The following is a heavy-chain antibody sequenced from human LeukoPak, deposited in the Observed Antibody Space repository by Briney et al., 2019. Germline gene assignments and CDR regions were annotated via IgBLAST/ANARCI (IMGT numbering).Heavy chain of an antibody. CDR2: ISAYNGNT. J-gene: IGHJ4*02. Sequence: QAPGQGLEGMGWISAYNGNTNYAQKLQGRVTMTTDTSTSTAYMELRSLRSDDTAVYYCARDIVGATSSMSVWGQGTLVTVSS. V-gene: IGHV1-18*01. CDR3: ARDIVGATSSMSV. D-gene: IGHD1-26*01.